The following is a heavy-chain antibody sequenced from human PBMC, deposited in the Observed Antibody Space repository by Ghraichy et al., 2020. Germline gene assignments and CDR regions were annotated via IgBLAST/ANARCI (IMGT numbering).Heavy chain of an antibody. CDR1: GFPFSSYN. V-gene: IGHV3-48*01. J-gene: IGHJ3*02. D-gene: IGHD3-9*01. Sequence: GGSLRLSCAASGFPFSSYNMNWVRQAPGKGLEWVSFISNGNGTIWYADSVKGRFTISRDSAKNSLYLQMSSLRAEDTAGYYCARDRLPFYVSLTGYGTDAFYIWGQGTMVTVSS. CDR2: ISNGNGTI. CDR3: ARDRLPFYVSLTGYGTDAFYI.